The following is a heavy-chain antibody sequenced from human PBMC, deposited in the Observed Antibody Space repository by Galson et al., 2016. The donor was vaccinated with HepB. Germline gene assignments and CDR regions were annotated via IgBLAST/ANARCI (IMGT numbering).Heavy chain of an antibody. CDR1: GFTFGSYG. D-gene: IGHD3-10*01. J-gene: IGHJ6*02. CDR2: IISLSNTA. CDR3: ARAGHGSGSYFDYSYFAMDV. V-gene: IGHV3-48*02. Sequence: SLRLSCAASGFTFGSYGMNWVRQAPGKGLEWISYIISLSNTAYYADSVKGRFFISRDNVRDSLFLQMNSLRDEDTAAYYCARAGHGSGSYFDYSYFAMDVWGHGTTVTVSS.